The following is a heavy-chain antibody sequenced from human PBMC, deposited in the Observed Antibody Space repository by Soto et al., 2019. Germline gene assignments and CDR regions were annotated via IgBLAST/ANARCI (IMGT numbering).Heavy chain of an antibody. Sequence: LRLSCEASGFAFSDYYMSWIRQAPGKGLEWVAYITSSSSNFTNYADSVRGRFTISRDNARNSVYLQINSLRTEDTAVYYCVRDRGYSGDTFWGQGTQVTVSS. J-gene: IGHJ4*02. V-gene: IGHV3-11*06. D-gene: IGHD5-12*01. CDR3: VRDRGYSGDTF. CDR2: ITSSSSNFT. CDR1: GFAFSDYY.